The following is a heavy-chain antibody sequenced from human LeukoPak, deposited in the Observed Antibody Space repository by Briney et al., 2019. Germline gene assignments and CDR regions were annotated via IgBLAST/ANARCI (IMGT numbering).Heavy chain of an antibody. CDR2: IKSKTDGGTT. Sequence: GGSLRLSCAASGFTFSNAWMSWVRQAPGRGLEWVGRIKSKTDGGTTDYAAPVKGRFTISRDDSKNTLYLQMNSLRAEDTAVYYCARDWVGLPNAFDIWGQGTMVTVSS. CDR3: ARDWVGLPNAFDI. V-gene: IGHV3-15*01. CDR1: GFTFSNAW. D-gene: IGHD5-18*01. J-gene: IGHJ3*02.